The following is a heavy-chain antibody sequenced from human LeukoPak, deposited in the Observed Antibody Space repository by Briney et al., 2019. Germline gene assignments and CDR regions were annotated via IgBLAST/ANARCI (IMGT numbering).Heavy chain of an antibody. CDR3: AKEDVVVITIRYFQH. V-gene: IGHV3-30*18. CDR2: ISYDGSNK. J-gene: IGHJ1*01. CDR1: GFTLSSYG. Sequence: PGGSLRLSCAASGFTLSSYGMHWVRQAPGKGLEWVAVISYDGSNKYYADSVKGRFTISRDNSKNTLYLQMNSLRTEDTAIYYCAKEDVVVITIRYFQHWGQGTLVTVSS. D-gene: IGHD3-22*01.